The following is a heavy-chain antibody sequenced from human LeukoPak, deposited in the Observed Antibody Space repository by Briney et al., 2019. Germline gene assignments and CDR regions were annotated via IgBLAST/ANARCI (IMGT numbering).Heavy chain of an antibody. CDR1: GGSISSGGYY. Sequence: SETLSLTCTVSGGSISSGGYYWSWIRQPPGKGLEWIGYIYHSGSTYYNPSLKSRVTISVDRSKNQFSLKLSSVTAADTAVYYCARGPAAHAIQHWGQGTLVTVSS. CDR3: ARGPAAHAIQH. V-gene: IGHV4-30-2*01. CDR2: IYHSGST. D-gene: IGHD2-2*01. J-gene: IGHJ1*01.